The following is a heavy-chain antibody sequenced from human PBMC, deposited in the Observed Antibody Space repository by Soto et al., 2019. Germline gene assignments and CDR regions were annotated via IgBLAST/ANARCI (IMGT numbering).Heavy chain of an antibody. CDR1: GGSISSSSCY. CDR3: ASLGSYYDFWSGYFHYYGMDV. J-gene: IGHJ6*02. CDR2: IYYSGST. V-gene: IGHV4-39*01. Sequence: SETLSLTCTVSGGSISSSSCYWGWIRQPPGKGLEWIGSIYYSGSTYYNPSLKSRVTMSVDTSKNQFSLKLSSVTAADTAVYYCASLGSYYDFWSGYFHYYGMDVWGQGTTVTVSS. D-gene: IGHD3-3*01.